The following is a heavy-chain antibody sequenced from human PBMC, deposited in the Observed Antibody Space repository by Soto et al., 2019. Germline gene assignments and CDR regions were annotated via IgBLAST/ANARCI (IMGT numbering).Heavy chain of an antibody. Sequence: DVQLVESGGGLVNPGGSLRLSCRTSGFTFSKAWMRWVRQAPGKGLEWVGRIRSNADGGTVEYAAPVKGRFIISRDDSSNALYLQMNSLDTEDTGVYYCTAQGVRGVVMSGMDFWGQGTAVTVSS. CDR2: IRSNADGGTV. V-gene: IGHV3-15*01. CDR3: TAQGVRGVVMSGMDF. D-gene: IGHD3-10*01. CDR1: GFTFSKAW. J-gene: IGHJ6*02.